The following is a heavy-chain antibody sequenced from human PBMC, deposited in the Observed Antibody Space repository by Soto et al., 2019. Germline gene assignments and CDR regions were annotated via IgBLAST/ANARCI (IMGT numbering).Heavy chain of an antibody. V-gene: IGHV3-43*01. Sequence: GGSLRLSCAASGFTFDDYTMHWVRQAPGKGLEWVSLISWDGGSTYYADSVKGRFTISRDNSKNSLYLQMNSLRTEDTALYYCAKDIALHNYYDSSGYYDGAFDIWGQGTMVTVSS. CDR2: ISWDGGST. CDR3: AKDIALHNYYDSSGYYDGAFDI. D-gene: IGHD3-22*01. CDR1: GFTFDDYT. J-gene: IGHJ3*02.